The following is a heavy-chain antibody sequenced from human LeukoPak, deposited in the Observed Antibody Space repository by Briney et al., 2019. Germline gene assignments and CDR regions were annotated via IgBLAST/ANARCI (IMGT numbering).Heavy chain of an antibody. CDR1: GGSISSGDYY. D-gene: IGHD3-10*01. V-gene: IGHV4-30-4*08. CDR3: ARDQYCGSVLNWFDP. CDR2: IYYSGST. Sequence: SETLSLTCTVSGGSISSGDYYWSWIRQPPGKGLEWIGYIYYSGSTYYNPSLKSRVTISVDTSKNQFSLKLSSVTAADTAVYYCARDQYCGSVLNWFDPWGQGTLVTVSS. J-gene: IGHJ5*02.